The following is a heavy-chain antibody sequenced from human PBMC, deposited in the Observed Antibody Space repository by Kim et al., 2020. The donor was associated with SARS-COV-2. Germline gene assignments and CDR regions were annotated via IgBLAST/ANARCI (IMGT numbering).Heavy chain of an antibody. CDR3: AKGSYDSSGYYDY. Sequence: GGSLRLSCAASGFTFSSYAMSWVRQAPGKGLEWVSAISGSGGSTYYADSVKGRFTISRDNSKNTLYLQMNSLRAKDTAVYYCAKGSYDSSGYYDYWGQGTLVTVSS. CDR2: ISGSGGST. CDR1: GFTFSSYA. D-gene: IGHD3-22*01. J-gene: IGHJ4*02. V-gene: IGHV3-23*01.